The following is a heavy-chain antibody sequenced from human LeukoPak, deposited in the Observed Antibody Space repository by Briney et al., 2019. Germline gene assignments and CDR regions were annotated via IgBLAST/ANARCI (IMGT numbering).Heavy chain of an antibody. CDR1: RFTFSSYE. CDR3: VRYGYSSGWYWDYYYYMDV. Sequence: GGSLRLSCAASRFTFSSYEMNWVRQAPGKGLEWVSYISSSGSTIYYADSVKGRFTISRDNAKNSLYLQMNSLRAEDTAVYYCVRYGYSSGWYWDYYYYMDVWGKGTTVTISS. CDR2: ISSSGSTI. V-gene: IGHV3-48*03. J-gene: IGHJ6*03. D-gene: IGHD6-19*01.